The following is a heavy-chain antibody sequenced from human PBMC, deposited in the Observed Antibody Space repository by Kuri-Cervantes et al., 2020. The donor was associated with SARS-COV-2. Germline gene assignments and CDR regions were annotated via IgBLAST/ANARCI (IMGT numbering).Heavy chain of an antibody. D-gene: IGHD6-13*01. CDR2: ISYDGSNK. J-gene: IGHJ6*02. CDR3: ARCQGYTSSWYSLSYYHDMDV. CDR1: GFTFSSYG. Sequence: GGSLRLSCAASGFTFSSYGMHWVRQAPGKGLEWVAVISYDGSNKYYADSVKGRFTISRDNSKNTLYLRMNSLRAEDTAVYYCARCQGYTSSWYSLSYYHDMDVWGQGATVTVSS. V-gene: IGHV3-30*03.